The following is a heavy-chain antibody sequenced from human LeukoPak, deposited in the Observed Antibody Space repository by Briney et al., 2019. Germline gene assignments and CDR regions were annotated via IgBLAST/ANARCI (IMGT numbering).Heavy chain of an antibody. CDR2: IIHILGIA. V-gene: IGHV1-69*04. CDR3: ARAADQDYYGSGSPLAPFDY. D-gene: IGHD3-10*01. J-gene: IGHJ4*02. Sequence: VASVKVSCKASGGTFSSYAISWVRQAPGQGLEWMGGIIHILGIANYAQKFQGRVTITADKSTSTAYMELSSLRSEDTAVYYCARAADQDYYGSGSPLAPFDYWGQGTLVTVSS. CDR1: GGTFSSYA.